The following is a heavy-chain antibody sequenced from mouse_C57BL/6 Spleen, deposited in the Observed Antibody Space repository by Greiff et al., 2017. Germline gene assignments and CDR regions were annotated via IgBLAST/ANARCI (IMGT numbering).Heavy chain of an antibody. CDR3: ARLRDDDY. J-gene: IGHJ2*01. V-gene: IGHV1-85*01. D-gene: IGHD3-3*01. CDR2: FYPRDGST. CDR1: GYTFTSYD. Sequence: QVQLKESGPELVKPGASVKLSCTASGYTFTSYDINGVKQRPGEGLEWIGWFYPRDGSTKYNENFKGKATLTVDTSSSTAYMELHSLTSDVSSVYFCARLRDDDYWGKGTTLTVSS.